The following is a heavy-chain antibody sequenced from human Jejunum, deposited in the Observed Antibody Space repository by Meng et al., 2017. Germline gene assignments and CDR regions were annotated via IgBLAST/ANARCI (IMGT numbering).Heavy chain of an antibody. V-gene: IGHV4-61*01. D-gene: IGHD3-22*01. CDR2: MYFSGST. CDR1: GCPVNSGSYY. J-gene: IGHJ4*02. CDR3: ARGHFDKYFDS. Sequence: QVPLPESGPGLFGPSETLALTCTISGCPVNSGSYYWSWIRQPPGKGLEWIGYMYFSGSTNYNASLKSRVTISVDTSKKQFSLKLTSVTAADTAVYYCARGHFDKYFDSWGQGTLVTVSS.